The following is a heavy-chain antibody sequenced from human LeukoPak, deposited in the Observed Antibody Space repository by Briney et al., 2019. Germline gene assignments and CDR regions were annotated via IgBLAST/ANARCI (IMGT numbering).Heavy chain of an antibody. CDR3: ARPQGGRQLWLHFDY. Sequence: GGSLRLSCAASGXTFSTYAIHWVRQAPGKGLEWVAVISYDGNNKYYADSVKGRFTISRDNSKNTLYLQVNSLRAEDTAVYYCARPQGGRQLWLHFDYWGRGTLVTVSS. CDR1: GXTFSTYA. V-gene: IGHV3-30-3*01. D-gene: IGHD5-18*01. J-gene: IGHJ4*02. CDR2: ISYDGNNK.